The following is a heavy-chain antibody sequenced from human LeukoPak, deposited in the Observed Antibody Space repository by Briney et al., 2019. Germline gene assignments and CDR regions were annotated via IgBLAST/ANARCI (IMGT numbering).Heavy chain of an antibody. J-gene: IGHJ4*02. V-gene: IGHV3-74*01. CDR2: INLDGSTT. D-gene: IGHD2-15*01. Sequence: GGSLRLSCAASGFTFSNYWMHWVRQAPGKVLVWISRINLDGSTTDYADSVKGRFTISRDNSKNTVSLQMNSLRAEDTAVYFCARDKAWDKNMVALSHWGQGTLVTVSS. CDR3: ARDKAWDKNMVALSH. CDR1: GFTFSNYW.